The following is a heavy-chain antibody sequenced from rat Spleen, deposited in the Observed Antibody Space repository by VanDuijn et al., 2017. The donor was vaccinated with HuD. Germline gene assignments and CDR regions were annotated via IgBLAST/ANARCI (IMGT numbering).Heavy chain of an antibody. CDR1: GFTFSDYY. CDR2: ISYDGSST. CDR3: AKENTRAAGGVMDA. J-gene: IGHJ4*01. D-gene: IGHD1-2*01. V-gene: IGHV5-29*01. Sequence: EVQLVESDGGLVQPGRSLKLSCAASGFTFSDYYMAWVRQAPTKGLEWVATISYDGSSTYYRDSVKGRFTISRDNAKSTLYLQMDSLRSEDTATFYGAKENTRAAGGVMDAWGQGASVTVSS.